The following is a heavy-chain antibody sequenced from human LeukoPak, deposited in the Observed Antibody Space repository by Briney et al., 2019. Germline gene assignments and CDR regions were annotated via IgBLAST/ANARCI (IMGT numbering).Heavy chain of an antibody. J-gene: IGHJ5*02. V-gene: IGHV3-20*04. D-gene: IGHD3-22*01. CDR3: ARGGYYYDSSGYS. Sequence: PGGSLRLSCAASGFTFDDYSMTWVRQAPGKGLEWVSGINWNGGSTGYADSVKGRFTISRDNAKNSLYLQMNSLRAEDTALYYCARGGYYYDSSGYSWGQGTLVTVSS. CDR2: INWNGGST. CDR1: GFTFDDYS.